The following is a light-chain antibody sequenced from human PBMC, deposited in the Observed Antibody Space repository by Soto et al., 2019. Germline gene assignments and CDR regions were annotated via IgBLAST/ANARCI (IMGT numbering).Light chain of an antibody. CDR1: GSDVGGNNY. CDR2: EVN. CDR3: NSYVGNTNNVV. Sequence: QSALTQPPSASGSPGQAVTISCTGTGSDVGGNNYVSWYQLHPGKAPKLMIYEVNKRPSGVPDRFSGSKSGNTASLTVSGLQADDEADYYGNSYVGNTNNVVFGGGTKVTVL. J-gene: IGLJ2*01. V-gene: IGLV2-8*01.